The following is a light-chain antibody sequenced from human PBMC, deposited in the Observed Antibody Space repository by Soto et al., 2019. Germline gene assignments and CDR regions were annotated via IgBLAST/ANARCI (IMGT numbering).Light chain of an antibody. V-gene: IGLV2-11*01. CDR1: SGDVGGYNF. J-gene: IGLJ2*01. Sequence: QSVLTQPRSVSGSPGQSVTISCTGTSGDVGGYNFVSWYQQHPGKAPTLMIFDVSQRPSGVPDRFSGSKSGNTASLTISGLQADDEADYYCCSYAGRSTWDVVFGGGTKLTVL. CDR3: CSYAGRSTWDVV. CDR2: DVS.